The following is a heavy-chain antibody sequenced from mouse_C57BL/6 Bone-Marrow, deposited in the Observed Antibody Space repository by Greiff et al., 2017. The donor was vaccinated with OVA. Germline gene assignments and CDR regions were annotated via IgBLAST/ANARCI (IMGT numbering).Heavy chain of an antibody. V-gene: IGHV1-69*01. CDR1: GYTFTSYW. CDR3: ARERGYYYGSLDY. J-gene: IGHJ2*01. D-gene: IGHD1-1*01. CDR2: IDPSDSYT. Sequence: QVQLKQPGAELVMPGASVKLSCKASGYTFTSYWMHWVKQRPGQGLEWIGEIDPSDSYTNYNQKFKGKSTLTVDKSSSTAYMQLSSLTSEDSAVYYCARERGYYYGSLDYWGQGTTLTVSS.